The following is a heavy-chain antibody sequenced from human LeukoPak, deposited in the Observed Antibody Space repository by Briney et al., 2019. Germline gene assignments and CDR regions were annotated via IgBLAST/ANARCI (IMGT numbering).Heavy chain of an antibody. CDR2: ISAYNGNT. CDR1: GYTFTSYG. Sequence: ASVKVSCKASGYTFTSYGISWLRQAPGQGLEWMGWISAYNGNTNYAQKLQGRVTMTTDTSTSTAYMELRSLRSDDTAVYYCARDEDKYYYGSGSYSDYWGQGTLVTVSS. D-gene: IGHD3-10*01. CDR3: ARDEDKYYYGSGSYSDY. V-gene: IGHV1-18*01. J-gene: IGHJ4*02.